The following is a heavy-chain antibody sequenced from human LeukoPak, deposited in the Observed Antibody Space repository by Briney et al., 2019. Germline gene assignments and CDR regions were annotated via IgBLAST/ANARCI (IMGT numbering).Heavy chain of an antibody. V-gene: IGHV1-69*01. D-gene: IGHD3-10*01. CDR3: ARKYYGSGSYYNTGNWFDP. CDR2: IIPIFGTA. Sequence: GASVKVSCKASGGTFSSYAISWVRQAPGQGLEWMGGIIPIFGTANYAQKFQGRVTITADESTSTAYMELSSLRSEDTAVYYCARKYYGSGSYYNTGNWFDPWGQGTLVTVSS. J-gene: IGHJ5*02. CDR1: GGTFSSYA.